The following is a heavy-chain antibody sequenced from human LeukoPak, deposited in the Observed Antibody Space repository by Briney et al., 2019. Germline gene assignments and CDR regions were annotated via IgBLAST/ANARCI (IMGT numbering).Heavy chain of an antibody. V-gene: IGHV1-2*02. CDR2: INPNSGGT. D-gene: IGHD6-19*01. J-gene: IGHJ4*02. CDR1: GYTFTGYY. CDR3: ARVTVAVAASTDFDY. Sequence: EASVKVSCKASGYTFTGYYMHWVRQAPGQGLEWMGWINPNSGGTNYAQKFQGRVTMTRDTSISTAYMELSRLRSDDTAVYYCARVTVAVAASTDFDYWGQGTLVTVSS.